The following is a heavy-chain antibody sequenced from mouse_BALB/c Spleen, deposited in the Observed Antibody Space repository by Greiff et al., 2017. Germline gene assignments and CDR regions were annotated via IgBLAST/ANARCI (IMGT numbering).Heavy chain of an antibody. CDR3: VRGAPFAY. V-gene: IGHV2-9-2*01. CDR1: GFSLTSYD. J-gene: IGHJ3*01. CDR2: IWTGGGT. Sequence: QVQLKQSGPGLVAPSQSLSITCTVSGFSLTSYDISWIRQPPGKGLEWLGVIWTGGGTNYNSAFMSRLSISKDNSKSQVFLKMNSLQTDDTAIYYCVRGAPFAYWGQGTLVTVSA.